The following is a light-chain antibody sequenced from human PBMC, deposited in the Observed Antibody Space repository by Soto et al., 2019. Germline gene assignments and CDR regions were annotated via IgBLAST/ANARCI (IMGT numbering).Light chain of an antibody. V-gene: IGKV3D-15*01. Sequence: EIVMTHSPTILSVSPGESSTLSCRASQSVSSNLAWYQQKPGQAPRLLIYGVYTRAPGIPARFSGSGSGTEFTLTITSLQSEDFAVYYCHQYNDWPSITFGQGTRLEIK. CDR1: QSVSSN. CDR3: HQYNDWPSIT. J-gene: IGKJ5*01. CDR2: GVY.